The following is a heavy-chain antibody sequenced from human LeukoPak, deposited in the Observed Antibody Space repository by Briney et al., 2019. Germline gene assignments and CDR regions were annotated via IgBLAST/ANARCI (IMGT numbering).Heavy chain of an antibody. J-gene: IGHJ4*02. CDR2: IHHRGST. Sequence: SETLSLTCVLSGESLSGYYWSWIRQTPEKGLEWIGEIHHRGSTHYNPSLLGRVTISLDMSKNQFSLDLSSVTAADTATYFCARLSPYSRSSYVFDYWGQGSLVTVSS. CDR3: ARLSPYSRSSYVFDY. D-gene: IGHD6-6*01. CDR1: GESLSGYY. V-gene: IGHV4-34*01.